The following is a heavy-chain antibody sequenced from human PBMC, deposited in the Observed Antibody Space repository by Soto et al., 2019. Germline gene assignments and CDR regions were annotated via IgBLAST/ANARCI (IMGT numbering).Heavy chain of an antibody. V-gene: IGHV4-39*01. CDR3: ARHSRNRNWFDP. CDR2: IYYSGST. Sequence: PSETLSLTCTVSGGSISSSSYYWGWIRQPPGKGLEWIGSIYYSGSTYYNPSLKSRVTISVDTSKNQFSLKLSSVTAADSAVYYYARHSRNRNWFDPWGQGTLVTVSS. CDR1: GGSISSSSYY. J-gene: IGHJ5*02.